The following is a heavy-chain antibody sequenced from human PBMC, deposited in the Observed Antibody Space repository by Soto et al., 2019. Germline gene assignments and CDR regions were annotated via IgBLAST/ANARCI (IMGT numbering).Heavy chain of an antibody. D-gene: IGHD6-19*01. J-gene: IGHJ4*02. CDR2: INPNSGGT. V-gene: IGHV1-2*02. Sequence: QVQLVQSGAEVKKPGASVKVSCKASGYTFTGYYMHWVRQAPGQGLEWMGWINPNSGGTNYAQKFQGRVTMTGDTSISTAYMELSRLRSDDTAVYYCARGPGIAVAGGLYFDYWGQGTLVTVSS. CDR1: GYTFTGYY. CDR3: ARGPGIAVAGGLYFDY.